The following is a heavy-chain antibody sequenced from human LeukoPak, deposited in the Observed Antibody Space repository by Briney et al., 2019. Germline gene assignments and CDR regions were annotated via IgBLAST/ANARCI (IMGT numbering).Heavy chain of an antibody. J-gene: IGHJ5*02. Sequence: SETLSLTCTVSGGSISSSSYYWGWIRQPPGKGLEWIGEINHSGSTNYNPSLKSRVTISVDTSKNQFSLKLSSVTAADTAVYYCARLGGYYGSRRLGWFDPWGQGTLVTVSS. CDR2: INHSGST. V-gene: IGHV4-39*07. CDR1: GGSISSSSYY. D-gene: IGHD3-10*01. CDR3: ARLGGYYGSRRLGWFDP.